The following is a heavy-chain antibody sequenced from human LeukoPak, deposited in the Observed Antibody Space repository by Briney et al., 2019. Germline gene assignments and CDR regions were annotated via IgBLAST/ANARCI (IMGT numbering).Heavy chain of an antibody. V-gene: IGHV4-4*07. J-gene: IGHJ5*02. CDR3: ARDRYYDFCSGYLNWFDP. D-gene: IGHD3-3*01. Sequence: SETLSLTCTDSGGSISTYYWSSIRQPAGKGLEWIGRVYTSGSTNYNPSLQSRVTMSVDPSKNQFSLQLSSVTAADTAVYYCARDRYYDFCSGYLNWFDPWGQGTLVTVSS. CDR1: GGSISTYY. CDR2: VYTSGST.